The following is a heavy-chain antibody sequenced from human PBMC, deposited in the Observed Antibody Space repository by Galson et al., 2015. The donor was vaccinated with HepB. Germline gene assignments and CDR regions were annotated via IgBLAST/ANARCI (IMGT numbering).Heavy chain of an antibody. Sequence: SLRLSCAASGFTFSSYSMNWVRQAPGKGLEWVSSISSSSSYIYYADSVKGRFTISRDNAKNSLYLQMNSLRAEDTAVYYCARDRRYCGGDCYSDDYWGQGTLVTVSS. CDR1: GFTFSSYS. V-gene: IGHV3-21*01. J-gene: IGHJ4*02. CDR3: ARDRRYCGGDCYSDDY. D-gene: IGHD2-21*02. CDR2: ISSSSSYI.